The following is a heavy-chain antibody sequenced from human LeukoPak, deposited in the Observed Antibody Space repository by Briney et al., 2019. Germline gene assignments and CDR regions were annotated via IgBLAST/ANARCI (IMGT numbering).Heavy chain of an antibody. CDR1: GGSISSYY. V-gene: IGHV4-59*01. Sequence: SETLSLTCTVSGGSISSYYWSWIRQPPGKGLEWIGYIYYSGSTNYNPSLKSRVTISVDTSKNQFSLKLSSVTAADTAVYYCARSSGYYYGHADYWGQGTLVTVSS. J-gene: IGHJ4*02. CDR2: IYYSGST. D-gene: IGHD3-22*01. CDR3: ARSSGYYYGHADY.